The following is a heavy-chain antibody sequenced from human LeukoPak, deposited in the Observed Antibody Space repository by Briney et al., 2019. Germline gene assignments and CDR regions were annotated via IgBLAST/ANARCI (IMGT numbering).Heavy chain of an antibody. V-gene: IGHV3-7*05. D-gene: IGHD2-21*01. Sequence: GRSLRLSCAASGYTFSSHGMYWVRQAPGKGLEWVANIKRDGGEKYYVDSVKGRFTISRDNAKKSLYLQMNSLRAEDTAVYYCAREGHSGDYFDYWGQGTLVTVSS. J-gene: IGHJ4*02. CDR1: GYTFSSHG. CDR2: IKRDGGEK. CDR3: AREGHSGDYFDY.